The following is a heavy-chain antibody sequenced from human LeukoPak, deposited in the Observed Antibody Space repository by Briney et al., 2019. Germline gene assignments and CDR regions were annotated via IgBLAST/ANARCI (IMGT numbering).Heavy chain of an antibody. D-gene: IGHD2-15*01. V-gene: IGHV3-21*01. CDR3: ARELVVKQDLDC. CDR1: GFSFSGYG. J-gene: IGHJ4*02. CDR2: ISSSSDV. Sequence: GGSLRLSCAASGFSFSGYGMNWVRQAPGKGLECVSSISSSSDVYYADSVKGRVTTSRDNAKNSPYLQMKNLRAEDTAVYYCARELVVKQDLDCWGQGTLVTVSS.